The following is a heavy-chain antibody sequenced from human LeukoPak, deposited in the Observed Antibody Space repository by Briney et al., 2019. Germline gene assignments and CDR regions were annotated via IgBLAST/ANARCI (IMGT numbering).Heavy chain of an antibody. Sequence: GGSLRLSCAASGFTFSTYSMNWVRQAPGKGLEWVSSISSSSTYIYYADSVKGRFTISRDNAKNSLYLQMNGLRAEDTAVYYCARGGAAVVVVAATGGMDVWGQGTTVTVSS. CDR2: ISSSSTYI. D-gene: IGHD2-15*01. J-gene: IGHJ6*02. V-gene: IGHV3-21*01. CDR3: ARGGAAVVVVAATGGMDV. CDR1: GFTFSTYS.